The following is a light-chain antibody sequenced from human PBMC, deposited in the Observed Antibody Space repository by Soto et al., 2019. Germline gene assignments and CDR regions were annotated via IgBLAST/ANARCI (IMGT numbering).Light chain of an antibody. V-gene: IGLV1-44*01. CDR3: AAWDDSLHDYL. CDR1: SSNIGRNT. J-gene: IGLJ1*01. Sequence: QSVLTQPPSASGTPGQRVTISCSGSSSNIGRNTVNWYQQLPGTAPKLLIHSISQRPSGVPDRFSGSKSGTSASLAISGLQSEDEADYYCAAWDDSLHDYLFGTGTKVTVL. CDR2: SIS.